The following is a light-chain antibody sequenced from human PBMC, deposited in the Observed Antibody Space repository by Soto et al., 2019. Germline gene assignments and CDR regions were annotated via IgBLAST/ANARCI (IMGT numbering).Light chain of an antibody. Sequence: ENVLTQSPGTLSLSPGERATLSCRASQSVSSNYLAWYQQKPGQAPRLLIYGASSRATGIPDRFIGSGSGTDFTLTISRLEPEDVAVYYCQQYGSSLITGGKGTRPEIK. CDR3: QQYGSSLIT. CDR1: QSVSSNY. V-gene: IGKV3-20*01. CDR2: GAS. J-gene: IGKJ5*01.